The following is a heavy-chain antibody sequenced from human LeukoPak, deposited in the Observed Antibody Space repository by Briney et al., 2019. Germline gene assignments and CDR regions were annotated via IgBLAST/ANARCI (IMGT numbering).Heavy chain of an antibody. Sequence: SETLSLTCTVSDDSIISSFYSWGWVRQPPGKGLEWIATIYASGSSYYNPSLESRVTISVDTSKNQFSLKLSSVTAADTAVYYCATQRLNVDIVATTVPHFDYWGQGTLVTVSS. CDR2: IYASGSS. J-gene: IGHJ4*02. CDR1: DDSIISSFYS. D-gene: IGHD5-12*01. V-gene: IGHV4-39*01. CDR3: ATQRLNVDIVATTVPHFDY.